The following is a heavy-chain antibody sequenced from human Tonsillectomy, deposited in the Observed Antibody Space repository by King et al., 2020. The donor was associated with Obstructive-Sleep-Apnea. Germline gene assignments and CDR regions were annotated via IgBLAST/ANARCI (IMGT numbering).Heavy chain of an antibody. CDR3: ARDPVDPYYYDSSGYSPGGYFDY. CDR1: GGSISSSSYY. D-gene: IGHD3-22*01. J-gene: IGHJ4*02. Sequence: QLQESGPGLVKPSETLSLTCTVSGGSISSSSYYWGWIRQPPGKGLEWIGSIYYSGSTYYNPSLKSRVTISVETSKKQFSLKLSSVTAADTAVYYCARDPVDPYYYDSSGYSPGGYFDYWGQGTLVTVSS. V-gene: IGHV4-39*07. CDR2: IYYSGST.